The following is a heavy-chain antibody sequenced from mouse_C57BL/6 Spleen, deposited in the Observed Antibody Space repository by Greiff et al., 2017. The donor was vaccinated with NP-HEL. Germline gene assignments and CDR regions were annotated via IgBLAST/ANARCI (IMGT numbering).Heavy chain of an antibody. CDR1: GYTFTSYD. Sequence: QVQLQQSGPELVKPGASVKLSCKASGYTFTSYDINWVQQRPGQGLEWIGWIYPRDGSTKYNEKFKGKATLTVDTSSSTAYMELHSLTSEDSAVYFCAREGAGYYGYFDYWGQGTTLTVSS. CDR3: AREGAGYYGYFDY. J-gene: IGHJ2*01. CDR2: IYPRDGST. D-gene: IGHD2-3*01. V-gene: IGHV1-85*01.